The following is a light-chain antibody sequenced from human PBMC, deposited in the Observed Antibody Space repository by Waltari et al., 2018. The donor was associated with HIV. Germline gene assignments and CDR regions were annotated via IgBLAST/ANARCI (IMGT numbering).Light chain of an antibody. Sequence: SYELTQPPSVSVSPGQTARITCSGDALPTHYAYWYQQKPGQAPALVIYKDRERPSGIPERFSGSSSGTTVTLTISGVQAEDEADYYCQSADSSGTFYVFGTGTKVTVL. CDR1: ALPTHY. CDR3: QSADSSGTFYV. V-gene: IGLV3-25*03. J-gene: IGLJ1*01. CDR2: KDR.